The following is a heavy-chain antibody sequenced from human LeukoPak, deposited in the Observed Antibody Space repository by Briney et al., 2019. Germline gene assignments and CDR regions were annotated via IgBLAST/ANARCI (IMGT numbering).Heavy chain of an antibody. Sequence: GGSLRLSCAASGITIRSSGMSWVRQAPGKGLEWVSGISASDGNTYYADSVQGRLTISRDSSENTRYLQMNSLRAGDTAIYYCTKDEGWEHHYWGQGTLVTVSS. V-gene: IGHV3-23*01. CDR3: TKDEGWEHHY. D-gene: IGHD1/OR15-1a*01. CDR1: GITIRSSG. J-gene: IGHJ4*02. CDR2: ISASDGNT.